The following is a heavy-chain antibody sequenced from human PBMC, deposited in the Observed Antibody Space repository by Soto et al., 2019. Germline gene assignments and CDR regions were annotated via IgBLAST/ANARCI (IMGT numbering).Heavy chain of an antibody. V-gene: IGHV3-30-3*01. J-gene: IGHJ4*02. D-gene: IGHD3-16*01. CDR1: GFTFSSYA. CDR3: ARSSRGFYDSPFDY. CDR2: ISYDGSNK. Sequence: GGSLRLSCAASGFTFSSYAMHWVRQAPGKGLEWVAVISYDGSNKYYADSVKGRFTISRDNSKNTLYLQMNSLRAEDTAVYYCARSSRGFYDSPFDYWGQGTLVTVSS.